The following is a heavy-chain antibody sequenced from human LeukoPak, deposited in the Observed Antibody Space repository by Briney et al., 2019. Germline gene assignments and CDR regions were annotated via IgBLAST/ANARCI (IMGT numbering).Heavy chain of an antibody. D-gene: IGHD2-15*01. Sequence: GGSLRLSCAVYGFTFSSYGMHWVRQASGKGLEWVAFIRYDGSNKYYADSVKGRFTISRDNSKHPLYLQMNSLRAEDTAVYYCAKDGTVAATRYSYYYMDVWGKGTTVTVSS. CDR1: GFTFSSYG. J-gene: IGHJ6*03. CDR3: AKDGTVAATRYSYYYMDV. CDR2: IRYDGSNK. V-gene: IGHV3-30*02.